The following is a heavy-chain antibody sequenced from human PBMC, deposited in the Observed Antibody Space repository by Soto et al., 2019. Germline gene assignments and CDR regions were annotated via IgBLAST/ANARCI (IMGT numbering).Heavy chain of an antibody. V-gene: IGHV1-69*13. D-gene: IGHD3-22*01. Sequence: GASVKVSCKASGGTFSSYAISWVRQAPGQGLEWMGGIIPIFGTANYAQKFQGRVTITADESTSTAYMELSSLRSEDTAVYYCARDSPFDSSPHLNWFDPWGQGTLVTVSS. CDR1: GGTFSSYA. J-gene: IGHJ5*02. CDR2: IIPIFGTA. CDR3: ARDSPFDSSPHLNWFDP.